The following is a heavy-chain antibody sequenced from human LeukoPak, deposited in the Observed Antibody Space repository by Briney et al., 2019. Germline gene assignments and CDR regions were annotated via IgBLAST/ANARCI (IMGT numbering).Heavy chain of an antibody. D-gene: IGHD3-22*01. Sequence: GASVKVSCKASGYTFTSYYMHWVRQAPGQGLEWMGIINPSGGSTSYAQKFQGRVTMTRDTSTSTVYMELSSLRSEDTAVYYCARDYHYFDSSDWEDCFDPWGQGTLVAVSS. J-gene: IGHJ5*02. CDR1: GYTFTSYY. V-gene: IGHV1-46*01. CDR3: ARDYHYFDSSDWEDCFDP. CDR2: INPSGGST.